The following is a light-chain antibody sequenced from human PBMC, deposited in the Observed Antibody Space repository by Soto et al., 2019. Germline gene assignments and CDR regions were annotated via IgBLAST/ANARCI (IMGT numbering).Light chain of an antibody. Sequence: QSALTQPASVSGSPGQSITISCTGTSSTVGGFNVVSWYQQHPGKAPKVIIYEGIKRPSGVSNRFSGSKSGNTASLTISGLRAEDEADYYCTSFTTTNIWVFGGGTKLTVL. V-gene: IGLV2-14*02. CDR1: SSTVGGFNV. CDR3: TSFTTTNIWV. J-gene: IGLJ3*02. CDR2: EGI.